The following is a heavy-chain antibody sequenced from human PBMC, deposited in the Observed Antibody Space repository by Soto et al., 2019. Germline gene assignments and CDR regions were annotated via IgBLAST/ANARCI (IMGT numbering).Heavy chain of an antibody. CDR1: GFTFSSYW. CDR3: ARDQVTIFGVVIIGGGWFDP. D-gene: IGHD3-3*01. V-gene: IGHV3-7*03. J-gene: IGHJ5*02. CDR2: IKQDGSEK. Sequence: EVQLVESGGDLVQPGESLRLSCAASGFTFSSYWMSWVRQAPGKGLEWVANIKQDGSEKYYVDSVKGRFTISRDNAKNSLYLQMNSLRAEDTAVYYCARDQVTIFGVVIIGGGWFDPWGQGTLVTVSS.